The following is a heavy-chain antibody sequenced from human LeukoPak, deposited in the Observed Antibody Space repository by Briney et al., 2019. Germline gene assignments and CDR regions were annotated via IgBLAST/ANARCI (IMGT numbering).Heavy chain of an antibody. Sequence: SVKVSCKASGGTFSSYAISWVRQAPGQGLEWMGGIIPIFGTANYAQKFQGRVTITADESTSTAYMELSSLRSEDTAVYYCARDPYYCSSTSCYGYDYWGQGTLVTVSS. CDR1: GGTFSSYA. CDR3: ARDPYYCSSTSCYGYDY. D-gene: IGHD2-2*01. J-gene: IGHJ4*02. V-gene: IGHV1-69*13. CDR2: IIPIFGTA.